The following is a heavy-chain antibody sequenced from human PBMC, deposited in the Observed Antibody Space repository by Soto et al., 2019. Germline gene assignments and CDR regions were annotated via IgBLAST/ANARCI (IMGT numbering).Heavy chain of an antibody. Sequence: SETLSLTCTVSGGSTSSSSYYWGWIRQPPGKGLEWIGSMHYSGSIYYNPSLKSRVTIPVDTSKKQFSLKLSSVTAADTAVYYCARQDFSGDAFAIWGQGTMVTVSS. D-gene: IGHD3-10*01. CDR2: MHYSGSI. CDR1: GGSTSSSSYY. V-gene: IGHV4-39*01. J-gene: IGHJ3*02. CDR3: ARQDFSGDAFAI.